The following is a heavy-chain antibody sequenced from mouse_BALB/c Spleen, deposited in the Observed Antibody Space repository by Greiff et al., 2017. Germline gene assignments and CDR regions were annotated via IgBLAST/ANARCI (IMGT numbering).Heavy chain of an antibody. Sequence: VKLVESGPGLVAPSQSLSITCTVSGFSLTSYGVHWVRQPPGKGLEWLGVIWAGGSTNYNSALMSRLSISKDNSKSQVFLKMNSLQTDDTAMYYCAREGEMDYWGQGTSVTVSS. CDR1: GFSLTSYG. V-gene: IGHV2-9*02. J-gene: IGHJ4*01. CDR3: AREGEMDY. CDR2: IWAGGST.